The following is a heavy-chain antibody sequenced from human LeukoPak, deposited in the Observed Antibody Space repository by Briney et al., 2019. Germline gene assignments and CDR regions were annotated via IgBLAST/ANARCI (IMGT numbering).Heavy chain of an antibody. J-gene: IGHJ4*02. CDR3: AKGSFEEVAGYFDY. V-gene: IGHV3-43D*03. Sequence: GGSLRLSCAASGFTFDDYAMHWVRQAPGKGLEWVSLISWDGGSTYYADSVKGRFTTSRDNSKNSLYLQMNSLRAEDTALYYCAKGSFEEVAGYFDYWGQGTLVTVSS. CDR1: GFTFDDYA. CDR2: ISWDGGST. D-gene: IGHD6-19*01.